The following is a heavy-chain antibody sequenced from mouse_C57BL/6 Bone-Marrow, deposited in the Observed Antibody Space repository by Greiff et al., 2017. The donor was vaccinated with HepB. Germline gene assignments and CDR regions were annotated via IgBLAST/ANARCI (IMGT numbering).Heavy chain of an antibody. D-gene: IGHD1-1*01. CDR3: AREDGSRGADLYYFDY. J-gene: IGHJ2*01. CDR1: GFTFTDYY. CDR2: VYPYNGGT. Sequence: DVKLQESGPVLVKPGPSVKISCKASGFTFTDYYMHWVKQSHGKSLEWIGLVYPYNGGTSYNQKFKGKATLTVDTSSSTAYMEINSLTSEDSAVYYCAREDGSRGADLYYFDYWGQGTTLTVSS. V-gene: IGHV1-36*01.